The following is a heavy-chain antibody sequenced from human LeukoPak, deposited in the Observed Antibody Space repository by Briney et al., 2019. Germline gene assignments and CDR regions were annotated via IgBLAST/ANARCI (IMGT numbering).Heavy chain of an antibody. J-gene: IGHJ4*02. V-gene: IGHV4-30-2*01. CDR1: GXSISSSGYP. Sequence: SQTLSLTCAVSGXSISSSGYPWSWIRQPPGKGLEWIGYIYHSGTTYYNPSLKSRVTISIDRSKNQFSLKLSSVTAADTAVYYCARVARWGYYFDYWGQGTLVTVSS. D-gene: IGHD1-26*01. CDR3: ARVARWGYYFDY. CDR2: IYHSGTT.